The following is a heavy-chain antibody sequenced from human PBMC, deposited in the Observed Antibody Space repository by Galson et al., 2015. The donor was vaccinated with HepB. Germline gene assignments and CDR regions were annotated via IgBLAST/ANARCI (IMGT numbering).Heavy chain of an antibody. CDR3: AKDSSWAFDY. J-gene: IGHJ4*02. CDR2: ISSSSSTI. Sequence: ALRLSCAASGVTFGSYSMNWVRQAPGKGLEWVSYISSSSSTIYYADSVEGRFTFSRDNSKNTLHLQMDSLRVEDTAVYYCAKDSSWAFDYWGQGTPVTVSS. CDR1: GVTFGSYS. D-gene: IGHD6-13*01. V-gene: IGHV3-48*01.